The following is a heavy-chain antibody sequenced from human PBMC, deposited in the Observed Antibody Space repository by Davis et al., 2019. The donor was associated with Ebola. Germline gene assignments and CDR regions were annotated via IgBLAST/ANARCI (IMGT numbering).Heavy chain of an antibody. CDR3: GKGDFWSGYAPDY. Sequence: GSLKISCAASGFTFSSYGMHWVRQAPGKGLEWVAVICYDGSNKFYADSVKGRFTISRDNSKNTLYLQMNSLRAEDTAVYYCGKGDFWSGYAPDYWGQGTLVTVSS. CDR1: GFTFSSYG. CDR2: ICYDGSNK. D-gene: IGHD3-3*01. J-gene: IGHJ4*02. V-gene: IGHV3-33*06.